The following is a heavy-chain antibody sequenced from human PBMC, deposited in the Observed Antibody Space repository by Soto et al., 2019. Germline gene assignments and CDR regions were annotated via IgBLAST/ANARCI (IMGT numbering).Heavy chain of an antibody. CDR2: IYWDDDK. CDR1: GFSLSTSGVG. D-gene: IGHD4-17*01. V-gene: IGHV2-5*02. Sequence: SGPTLVNPTQTLTLTCTFSGFSLSTSGVGVGWIRQPPGKALEWLALIYWDDDKRYSPSLKSRLTITTDTSKNPVVLTMTNMDPVDTATYYCARHMTTNGYFDYWGQGTLVTVSS. CDR3: ARHMTTNGYFDY. J-gene: IGHJ4*02.